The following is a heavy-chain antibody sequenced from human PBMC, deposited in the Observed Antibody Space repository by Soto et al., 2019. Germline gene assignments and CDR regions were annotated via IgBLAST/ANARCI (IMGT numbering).Heavy chain of an antibody. V-gene: IGHV4-34*01. J-gene: IGHJ5*02. D-gene: IGHD3-3*01. CDR2: IHHSGST. CDR3: ARRGLYEGRTFDP. CDR1: GGSFDGYY. Sequence: LSLTCALYGGSFDGYYWSWIRQSPGKGLEWLGEIHHSGSTKYNPSLKSRVSLSVDTSTKQFSLKLTSVTAADRGVYYCARRGLYEGRTFDPWGQGTLVTVSS.